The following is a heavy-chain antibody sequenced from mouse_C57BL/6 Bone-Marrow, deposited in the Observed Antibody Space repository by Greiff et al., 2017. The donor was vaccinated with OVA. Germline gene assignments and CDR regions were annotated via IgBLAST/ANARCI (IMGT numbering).Heavy chain of an antibody. CDR3: ARGVIYYGNPWFAY. CDR2: IYPRSGNT. J-gene: IGHJ3*01. V-gene: IGHV1-81*01. Sequence: QVQLKQSGAELARPGASVKLSCKASGYTFTSYGISWVKQRTGQGLEWIGEIYPRSGNTYYNEKFKGKATLTADKSSSTAYMELRSLTSEDSAFYFCARGVIYYGNPWFAYWGQGTLVTVSA. D-gene: IGHD2-1*01. CDR1: GYTFTSYG.